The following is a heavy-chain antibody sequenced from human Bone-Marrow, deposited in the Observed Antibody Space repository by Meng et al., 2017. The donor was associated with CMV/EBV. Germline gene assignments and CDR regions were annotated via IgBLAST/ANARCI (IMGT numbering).Heavy chain of an antibody. J-gene: IGHJ4*02. CDR1: GYTCTRYA. D-gene: IGHD6-13*01. V-gene: IGHV1-8*03. CDR2: MNPNSGNT. CDR3: ARGRRSWFYDY. Sequence: SCKASGYTCTRYAINWVRQATGQGLEWMGWMNPNSGNTGYAQKFQGRVTITRNTSISTAYMELSSLRSEDTAVYYCARGRRSWFYDYWGQGTLVTVSS.